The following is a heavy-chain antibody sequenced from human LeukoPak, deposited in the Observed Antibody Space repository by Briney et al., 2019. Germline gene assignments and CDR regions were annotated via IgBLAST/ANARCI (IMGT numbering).Heavy chain of an antibody. D-gene: IGHD3-10*01. V-gene: IGHV3-7*01. CDR1: GFTFSSYA. Sequence: GGSLRLSCAASGFTFSSYAMSWVRQAPGKGLEWVANIKQDGSEKYYVDSVKGRFTISRDNAKNSLYLQMNSLRAEDTAVYYCARDPVLLWFGELFDYWGQGTLVAVSS. J-gene: IGHJ4*02. CDR2: IKQDGSEK. CDR3: ARDPVLLWFGELFDY.